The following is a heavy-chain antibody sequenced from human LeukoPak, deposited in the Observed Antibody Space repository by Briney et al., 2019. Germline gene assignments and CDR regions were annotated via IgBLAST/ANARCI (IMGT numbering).Heavy chain of an antibody. CDR1: GFTFSNYP. J-gene: IGHJ6*02. CDR3: VRGWRIMDV. V-gene: IGHV3-64D*06. CDR2: VNTNGGAT. D-gene: IGHD5-24*01. Sequence: PGGSLRLSCSASGFTFSNYPMHWVRQAPGKGLEYVSVVNTNGGATYYADSVKGRSTISRDNSKNTVYLQISSLRGGDTAMYYCVRGWRIMDVWGQGTTVTVSS.